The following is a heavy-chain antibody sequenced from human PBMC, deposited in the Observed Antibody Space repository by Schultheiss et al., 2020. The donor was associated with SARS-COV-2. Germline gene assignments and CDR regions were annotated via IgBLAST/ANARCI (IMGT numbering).Heavy chain of an antibody. D-gene: IGHD5-24*01. Sequence: GGSLRLSCAASGFTFSSYGMHWVRQAPGKGLEWVSSISSSSSYIYYADSVKGRFTISRDNAKNSLYLQMNSLRAEDTAVYYCARERGYRKVFQDDYYYGMDVWGQGTTVTVSS. CDR3: ARERGYRKVFQDDYYYGMDV. J-gene: IGHJ6*02. CDR1: GFTFSSYG. V-gene: IGHV3-21*01. CDR2: ISSSSSYI.